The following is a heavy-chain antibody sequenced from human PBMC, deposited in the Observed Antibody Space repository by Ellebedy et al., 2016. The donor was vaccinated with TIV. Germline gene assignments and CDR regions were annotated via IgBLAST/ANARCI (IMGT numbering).Heavy chain of an antibody. CDR2: INSDGSSI. CDR1: GFTFRGYA. CDR3: LRSIDY. J-gene: IGHJ4*02. V-gene: IGHV3-74*01. Sequence: GGSLRLXXAASGFTFRGYAMSWVRQAPGKGLVWVSRINSDGSSISYADSVKGRFTISRDNAKNTVYLQMNSLRAEDTAVCYCLRSIDYWGQGTLVTVSS. D-gene: IGHD3-3*01.